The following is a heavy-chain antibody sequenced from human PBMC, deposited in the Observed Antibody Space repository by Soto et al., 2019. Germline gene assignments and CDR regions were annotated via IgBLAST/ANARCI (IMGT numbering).Heavy chain of an antibody. CDR1: GFTFSSYA. V-gene: IGHV3-23*01. CDR2: ISGSGGST. J-gene: IGHJ4*02. D-gene: IGHD6-6*01. CDR3: AKDQGGQLTEFNFDY. Sequence: EVQLLESGGGLVQPGGSLRLSCAASGFTFSSYAMSWVRQAPGKGLEWVSAISGSGGSTYYADSVKGRFTISRDNSKNTLYLQMNSLRAEDRAVYYCAKDQGGQLTEFNFDYWGQGTLVTVSS.